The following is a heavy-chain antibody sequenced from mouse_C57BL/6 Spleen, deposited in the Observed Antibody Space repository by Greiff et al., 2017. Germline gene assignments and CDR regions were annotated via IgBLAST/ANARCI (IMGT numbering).Heavy chain of an antibody. CDR2: IHPSDSDT. Sequence: QVQLQQPGAELVKPGASVKLSCKASGYTFTSYWMHWVKQRPGQGLEWIGRIHPSDSDTNYNQKFKGKATLTVDKSSSTAYMQLSSLTSEDSAVYYCAIWGIYDGSNYAMDYWGQGTSVTVSS. CDR1: GYTFTSYW. V-gene: IGHV1-74*01. D-gene: IGHD1-1*01. CDR3: AIWGIYDGSNYAMDY. J-gene: IGHJ4*01.